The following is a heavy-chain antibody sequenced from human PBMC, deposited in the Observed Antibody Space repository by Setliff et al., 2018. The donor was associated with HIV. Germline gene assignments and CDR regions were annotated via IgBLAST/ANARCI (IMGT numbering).Heavy chain of an antibody. Sequence: GGSLRLSCAASGFSFSNFWMHWVRQAPGKGLEWVSSISPDGNRNHCVGSVKGRFTASRDNAKSSLYLQMNSLRAEDTAVYHCARALLRTNAVYGVVSNQFDPWGQGTLVTVSS. CDR1: GFSFSNFW. J-gene: IGHJ5*02. V-gene: IGHV3-7*03. CDR2: ISPDGNRN. D-gene: IGHD2-8*01. CDR3: ARALLRTNAVYGVVSNQFDP.